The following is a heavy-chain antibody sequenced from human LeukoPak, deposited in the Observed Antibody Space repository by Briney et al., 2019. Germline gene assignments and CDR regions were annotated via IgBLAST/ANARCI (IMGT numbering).Heavy chain of an antibody. CDR3: AEAAGGSSDY. D-gene: IGHD3-16*01. J-gene: IGHJ4*02. Sequence: GSLRLSCAASGFTFSSSAMNWVRQALGKGLEWVSTISGSGAGTYYADSVKGRFTISRDNSKNTLYLQMNSLRAEDTAVYYCAEAAGGSSDYWGQGTLVTVSS. CDR1: GFTFSSSA. CDR2: ISGSGAGT. V-gene: IGHV3-23*01.